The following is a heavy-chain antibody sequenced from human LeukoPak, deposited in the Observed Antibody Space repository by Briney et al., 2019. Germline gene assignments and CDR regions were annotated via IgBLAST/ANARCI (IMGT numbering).Heavy chain of an antibody. CDR2: ISYVGSNK. V-gene: IGHV3-30-3*01. D-gene: IGHD1-26*01. CDR3: ARDIEGPLCY. Sequence: PGGSLRLSCAASGFTFSSYAMHWVRQAPGKGLEWVAVISYVGSNKYYADSVKGRFTISRDNSKNTLYLQMNSLRAEDTAVYYCARDIEGPLCYWGQGTLVTVSS. CDR1: GFTFSSYA. J-gene: IGHJ4*02.